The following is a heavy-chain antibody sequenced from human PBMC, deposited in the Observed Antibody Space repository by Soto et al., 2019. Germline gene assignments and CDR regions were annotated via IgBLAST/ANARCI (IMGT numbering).Heavy chain of an antibody. D-gene: IGHD7-27*01. CDR3: TRGGTRTTYWGLFDS. V-gene: IGHV3-74*01. CDR1: GFTFSDNW. CDR2: ISGDASST. Sequence: EVKVVESGGGLVQPGGSLRLSCAASGFTFSDNWMHWVRQPPGKGPVWVSRISGDASSTSYADSVKGRFTISRDSAKNTVYLQMDSLRVEDTAVYYCTRGGTRTTYWGLFDSWGQGTLVTVS. J-gene: IGHJ4*02.